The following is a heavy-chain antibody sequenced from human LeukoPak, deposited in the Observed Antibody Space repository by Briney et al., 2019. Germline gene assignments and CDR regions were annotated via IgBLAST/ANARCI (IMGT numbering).Heavy chain of an antibody. J-gene: IGHJ5*02. CDR1: GYTFTGYY. Sequence: ASVKVSCKASGYTFTGYYIHWVRQAPGQGLEWMGWIKSNSGDTNSAQKFQGRVTMTRDTSISTAYMELSRLRSDDTAVYYCARLVGVAPFDPWGQGTLVTVSS. CDR2: IKSNSGDT. CDR3: ARLVGVAPFDP. V-gene: IGHV1-2*02. D-gene: IGHD6-19*01.